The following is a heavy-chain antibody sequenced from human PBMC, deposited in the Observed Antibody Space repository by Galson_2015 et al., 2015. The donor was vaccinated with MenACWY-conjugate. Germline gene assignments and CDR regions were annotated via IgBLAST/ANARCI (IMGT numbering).Heavy chain of an antibody. CDR1: GFVFSSYT. CDR3: VKAWYSRDWYSLYNFLFQH. Sequence: SLRLSCAASGFVFSSYTMHWVRQAPGEGLECISTISPSASNTFYADSAKGRFSISRDNSKTTVYLHMSSLRPEDTAVYYCVKAWYSRDWYSLYNFLFQHWGQGTQVIVSS. D-gene: IGHD6-19*01. CDR2: ISPSASNT. J-gene: IGHJ1*01. V-gene: IGHV3-64D*09.